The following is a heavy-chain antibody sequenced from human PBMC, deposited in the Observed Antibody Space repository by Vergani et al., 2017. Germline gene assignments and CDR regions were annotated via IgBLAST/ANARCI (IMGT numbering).Heavy chain of an antibody. V-gene: IGHV1-2*02. Sequence: QVQLVQSGAEVKKPGASVKVSCKASGYTFTGYYMHWVRQAPGQGLEWMGWINPNSGGTNYAQKFQGRVTMTRETSISPADMELSRLRSDDTAVYYCARGVIVVVPAAIDSDPWGQGTLVTVSS. CDR3: ARGVIVVVPAAIDSDP. CDR2: INPNSGGT. D-gene: IGHD2-2*01. J-gene: IGHJ5*02. CDR1: GYTFTGYY.